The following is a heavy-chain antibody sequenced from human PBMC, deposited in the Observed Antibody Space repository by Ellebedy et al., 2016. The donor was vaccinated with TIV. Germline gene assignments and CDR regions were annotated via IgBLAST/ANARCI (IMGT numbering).Heavy chain of an antibody. D-gene: IGHD2-2*01. V-gene: IGHV3-7*03. CDR3: AKMPDFDY. J-gene: IGHJ4*02. CDR2: IKQDGSEK. CDR1: GFTFSNYW. Sequence: GESLKISCAASGFTFSNYWMSWVRQAPGEGLEWVANIKQDGSEKYYVDSVKGRFTISRDNAKNSLYLQMNSLRVEDTAVYYCAKMPDFDYWGQGTLVTFSS.